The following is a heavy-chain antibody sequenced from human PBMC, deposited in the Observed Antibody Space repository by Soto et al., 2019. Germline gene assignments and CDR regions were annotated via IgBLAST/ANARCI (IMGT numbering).Heavy chain of an antibody. CDR1: GGTFSSYA. CDR3: ARVGCSGGSCYSAVIDYYYGMDV. D-gene: IGHD2-15*01. J-gene: IGHJ6*02. CDR2: SIPIFGTA. V-gene: IGHV1-69*01. Sequence: QVQLVQSGAEVKKPGSSVKVSCKASGGTFSSYAISWVRQAPGQGLEWMGGSIPIFGTANYAQKFQGRVTITADESTSTAYMELSSLRSEDTAVYYCARVGCSGGSCYSAVIDYYYGMDVWGQGTTVTVSS.